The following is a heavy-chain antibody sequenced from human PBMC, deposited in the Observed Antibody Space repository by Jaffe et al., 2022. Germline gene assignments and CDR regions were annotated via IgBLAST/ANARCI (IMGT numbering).Heavy chain of an antibody. D-gene: IGHD3-10*01. CDR3: ARALWYYYGSGSYYYSYYFDY. CDR1: GFTFSSYE. J-gene: IGHJ4*02. Sequence: EVQLVESGGGLVQPGGSLRLSCAASGFTFSSYEMNWVRQAPGKGLEWVSYISSSGSTIYYADSVKGRFTISRDNAKNSLYLQMNSLRAEDTAVYYCARALWYYYGSGSYYYSYYFDYWGQGTLVTVSS. V-gene: IGHV3-48*03. CDR2: ISSSGSTI.